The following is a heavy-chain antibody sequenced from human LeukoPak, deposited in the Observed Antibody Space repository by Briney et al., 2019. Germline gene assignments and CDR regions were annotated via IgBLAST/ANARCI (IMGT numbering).Heavy chain of an antibody. D-gene: IGHD3-10*01. J-gene: IGHJ6*03. CDR2: ISGSGGST. CDR3: AKGSSLTGLYYYYYYYMDV. CDR1: GSTFSTYA. V-gene: IGHV3-23*01. Sequence: GGSLRLSCAASGSTFSTYAMSWVRQAPGKGLEWVSAISGSGGSTYYADSVKGRFTISRDNSKNTLYLQMNSLRAEDTAVYYCAKGSSLTGLYYYYYYYMDVWGKGTTVTVSS.